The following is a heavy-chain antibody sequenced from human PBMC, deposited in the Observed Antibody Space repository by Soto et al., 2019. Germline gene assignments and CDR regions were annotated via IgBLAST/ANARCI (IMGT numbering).Heavy chain of an antibody. CDR1: GFTFNSYW. V-gene: IGHV3-74*01. CDR2: INPDGRST. CDR3: ARVGLQGSGNHYNDN. D-gene: IGHD3-10*01. J-gene: IGHJ4*02. Sequence: EVQLVESGGGLVQPGGSLRLSCAASGFTFNSYWMHWVRQAPGKGLVWVSRINPDGRSTNYADSVKGRFTISRDNAKNTLYLQMNSLSAEDTAVYHCARVGLQGSGNHYNDNWGQGTLVTVSS.